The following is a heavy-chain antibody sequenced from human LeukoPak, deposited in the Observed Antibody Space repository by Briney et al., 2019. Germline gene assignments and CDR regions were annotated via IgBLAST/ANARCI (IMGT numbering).Heavy chain of an antibody. CDR2: IKQDGSEK. CDR3: VSTATFDY. D-gene: IGHD1-1*01. V-gene: IGHV3-7*02. Sequence: PGRSLRLSCAASGFTFRSFGMHWVRQAPGKGLEWVANIKQDGSEKYYVDSVKGRFTISRDNAKNSLYLEMNSLRVEDTAVYYCVSTATFDYWGQGTLVTVSS. J-gene: IGHJ4*02. CDR1: GFTFRSFG.